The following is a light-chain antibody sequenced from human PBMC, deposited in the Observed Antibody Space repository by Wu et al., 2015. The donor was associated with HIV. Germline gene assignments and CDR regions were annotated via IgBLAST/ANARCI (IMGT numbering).Light chain of an antibody. CDR2: GVS. Sequence: DIQLTQSPFFLSASVGDRVTITCRASQGISSYLAWYQQKPGKAPNLLIYGVSTLQSGVPSRFSGSGSGTEFTLTISSLQPEDFATYYCLQDYNYPWTFGQGTKVEIK. CDR3: LQDYNYPWT. V-gene: IGKV1-9*01. J-gene: IGKJ1*01. CDR1: QGISSY.